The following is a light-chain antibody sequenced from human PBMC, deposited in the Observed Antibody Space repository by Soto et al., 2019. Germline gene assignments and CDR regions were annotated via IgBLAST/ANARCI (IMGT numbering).Light chain of an antibody. V-gene: IGLV2-8*01. CDR2: EVN. CDR3: SSYAGSSNV. J-gene: IGLJ1*01. CDR1: SSDVGGYNY. Sequence: QPGLTQPPSASGSPGHSFAISCTGTSSDVGGYNYVSWYQQHPGKAPKLMIYEVNKRPSGVPDRFSGSKSGNTASLTVSGLQAEDEAAYYCSSYAGSSNVFGTGTKVTVL.